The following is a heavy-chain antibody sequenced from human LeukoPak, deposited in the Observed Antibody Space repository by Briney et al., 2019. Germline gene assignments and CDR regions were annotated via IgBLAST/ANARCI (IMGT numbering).Heavy chain of an antibody. CDR2: INANGDST. D-gene: IGHD3-10*01. CDR1: GFTFNNYA. CDR3: AKRYFGNYYFDY. Sequence: GGSLRLSCAASGFTFNNYAMTWVRQAPGKGLEWVSAINANGDSTYYADSVKGRFTIPRDNSKNTLYLQMNSLRAEDTAVYYCAKRYFGNYYFDYWGQGTLVTVSS. V-gene: IGHV3-23*01. J-gene: IGHJ4*02.